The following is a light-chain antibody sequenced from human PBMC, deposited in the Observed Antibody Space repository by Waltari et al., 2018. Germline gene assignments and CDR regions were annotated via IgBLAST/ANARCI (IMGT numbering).Light chain of an antibody. CDR3: QHYLRLPAT. CDR2: GAS. CDR1: QCVSRA. V-gene: IGKV3-20*01. Sequence: EIVLTQSPGTLSLSLGERATLSCRASQCVSRALAWYQQKPGQAPRPLIYGASNRATGSPDRFSGSGSGTDFSLTISSLEPEDFAVYYCQHYLRLPATFGQGTKVEIK. J-gene: IGKJ1*01.